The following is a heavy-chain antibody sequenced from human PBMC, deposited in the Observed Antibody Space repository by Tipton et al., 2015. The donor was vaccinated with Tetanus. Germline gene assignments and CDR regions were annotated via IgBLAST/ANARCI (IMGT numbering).Heavy chain of an antibody. Sequence: SLRLSCAASGFAFSTFGMHWVRQAPGKGLEWVAVISYDGSNKYYVDSVKGRFTISRDNGKNLLYLQMNSLRVEDTAVYFCARRSLTNYGLDVWGQGTPVTVSS. D-gene: IGHD1-1*01. V-gene: IGHV3-30*03. CDR1: GFAFSTFG. J-gene: IGHJ6*02. CDR2: ISYDGSNK. CDR3: ARRSLTNYGLDV.